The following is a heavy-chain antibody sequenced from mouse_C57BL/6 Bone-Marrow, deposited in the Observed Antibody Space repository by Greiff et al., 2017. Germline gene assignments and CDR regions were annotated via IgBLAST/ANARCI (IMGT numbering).Heavy chain of an antibody. V-gene: IGHV5-12*01. J-gene: IGHJ3*01. D-gene: IGHD1-1*01. CDR2: ISNGGGST. Sequence: EVKVVESGGGLVQPGGSLKLSCAASGFTFSDYYMYWVRQTPEKRLEWVAYISNGGGSTYYPDTVKGRFTISRDNAKNTLYLQMSRLKSEDTAMYCCARGYYGSSPFAYWGQGTLVTVS. CDR3: ARGYYGSSPFAY. CDR1: GFTFSDYY.